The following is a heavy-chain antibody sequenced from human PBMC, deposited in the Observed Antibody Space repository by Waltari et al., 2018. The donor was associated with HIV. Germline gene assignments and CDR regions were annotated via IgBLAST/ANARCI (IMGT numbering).Heavy chain of an antibody. CDR2: IHYRCST. J-gene: IGHJ5*02. CDR3: ARAPISDLYSSSWYRRSDSHWFDP. CDR1: GGSISSSSYY. V-gene: IGHV4-39*07. D-gene: IGHD6-13*01. Sequence: QLQLQESGPGLVKPSETLSLTCTVSGGSISSSSYYWGWIRPPPGKGLEWIGSIHYRCSTDHNPSLRSRVTISVDTSSNQFALKLSSVTAADTAVYYCARAPISDLYSSSWYRRSDSHWFDPWGQGTLVTVSS.